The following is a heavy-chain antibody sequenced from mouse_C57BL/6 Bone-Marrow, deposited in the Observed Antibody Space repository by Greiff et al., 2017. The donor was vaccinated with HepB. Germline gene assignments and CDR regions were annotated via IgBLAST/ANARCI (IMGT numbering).Heavy chain of an antibody. Sequence: DVKLEESGGGLVQPGGSMKLSCVASGFTFSNYWMNWVRQSPEKGLEWVAQIRLKSDNYATHYAESVKGRFTISRDDSKSSVYLQMNNLRAEDTGIYYCTGERLRLPFAYWGQGTLVTVSA. CDR1: GFTFSNYW. CDR2: IRLKSDNYAT. V-gene: IGHV6-3*01. J-gene: IGHJ3*01. CDR3: TGERLRLPFAY. D-gene: IGHD2-4*01.